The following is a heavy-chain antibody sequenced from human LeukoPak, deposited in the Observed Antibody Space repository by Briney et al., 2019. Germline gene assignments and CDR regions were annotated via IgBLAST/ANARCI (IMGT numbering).Heavy chain of an antibody. CDR3: ARDGRTGHNWFDP. CDR1: GYTFTGYY. CDR2: INPNSGGT. Sequence: ASVKVSCKASGYTFTGYYMHWVRQAPGQGLEWMGWINPNSGGTNYAQKLQGRVTMTTDTSTSTAYMELRSLRSDDTAVYYCARDGRTGHNWFDPWGQGTLVTVSS. D-gene: IGHD2-8*02. V-gene: IGHV1-2*02. J-gene: IGHJ5*02.